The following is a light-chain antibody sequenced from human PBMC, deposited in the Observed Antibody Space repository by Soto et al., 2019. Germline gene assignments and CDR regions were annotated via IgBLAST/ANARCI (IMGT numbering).Light chain of an antibody. CDR2: GAS. CDR1: QSISDT. J-gene: IGKJ1*01. V-gene: IGKV3-15*01. CDR3: QQYNSWPRT. Sequence: EIVMTQSPATLSVSPGGRATLSCRASQSISDTLAWYQQKPGQAPRLLIYGASTRATGIPARFSGSGSGTEFTLTISSLQSEDFAVYYCQQYNSWPRTFGQGTKVDIK.